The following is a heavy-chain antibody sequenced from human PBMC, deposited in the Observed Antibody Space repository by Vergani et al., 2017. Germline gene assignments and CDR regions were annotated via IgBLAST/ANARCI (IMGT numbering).Heavy chain of an antibody. CDR1: GFTFSGSA. D-gene: IGHD3-22*01. CDR2: IRSKPNNYAT. Sequence: EVQLVESGGGLVQPGGSLKLSCAASGFTFSGSAMHWVRQASGKGLEWVGRIRSKPNNYATAYAASVKGRFTISRDDSKNTAYLQMHSLKTEDTAVYYCTMIVGDAFDIWGQGTMVTVSS. V-gene: IGHV3-73*01. CDR3: TMIVGDAFDI. J-gene: IGHJ3*02.